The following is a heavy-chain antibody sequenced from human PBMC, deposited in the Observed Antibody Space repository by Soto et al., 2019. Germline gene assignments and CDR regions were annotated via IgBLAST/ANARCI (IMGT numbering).Heavy chain of an antibody. CDR3: TTDTTQYYDFWSGYYIFDY. V-gene: IGHV3-15*01. CDR2: IKSKTDGGTT. D-gene: IGHD3-3*01. CDR1: GFTFSNAW. J-gene: IGHJ4*02. Sequence: LRLSCAASGFTFSNAWMSWVRQAPGKGLEWVGRIKSKTDGGTTDYAAPVKGRFTISRDDSKNTLYLQMNSLKTEDTAVYYCTTDTTQYYDFWSGYYIFDYWGQRTLVTVSS.